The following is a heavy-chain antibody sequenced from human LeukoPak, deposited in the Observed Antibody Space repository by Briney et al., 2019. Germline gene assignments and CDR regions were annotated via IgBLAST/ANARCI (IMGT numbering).Heavy chain of an antibody. Sequence: GGSLRLSCAASGLTFSNYGMSWVRQAPGKGLGWDSVISGSGANTYYADSVKGRFTISRDNSKNTLYLQVNSLRAEDTAVYYCAKAKSYYSNYDYWGQGTLVTVSS. CDR1: GLTFSNYG. CDR3: AKAKSYYSNYDY. CDR2: ISGSGANT. J-gene: IGHJ4*02. V-gene: IGHV3-23*01. D-gene: IGHD4-11*01.